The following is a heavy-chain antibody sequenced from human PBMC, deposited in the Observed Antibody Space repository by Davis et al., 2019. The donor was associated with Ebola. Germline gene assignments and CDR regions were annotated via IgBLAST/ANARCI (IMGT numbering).Heavy chain of an antibody. D-gene: IGHD6-19*01. CDR3: ARTAVTGIGFDS. CDR2: MHPNSPNT. CDR1: GYTFTSYA. V-gene: IGHV1-8*02. J-gene: IGHJ5*01. Sequence: ASVKVSCKASGYTFTSYAMNWVRQAPGQGLEWMGWMHPNSPNTGYAQKFQGRVTMTRNTSIRTAYMELSGLRSEDTAVYYCARTAVTGIGFDSWGQGTLVTVSS.